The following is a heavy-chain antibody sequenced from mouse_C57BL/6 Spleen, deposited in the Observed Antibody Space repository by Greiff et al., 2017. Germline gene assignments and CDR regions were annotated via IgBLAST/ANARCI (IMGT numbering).Heavy chain of an antibody. CDR1: GYTFTSYW. V-gene: IGHV1-5*01. Sequence: VQLQQSGTVLARPGASVKMSCKTSGYTFTSYWMHWVKQRPGQGLEWIGAIYPGNSDTSYNQKFKGKAKLTAVTSASTAYMELSSLTNEDSAVYYCTRCTFYYGSSWGLDYYAMDYWGQGTSVTVSS. CDR2: IYPGNSDT. D-gene: IGHD1-1*01. J-gene: IGHJ4*01. CDR3: TRCTFYYGSSWGLDYYAMDY.